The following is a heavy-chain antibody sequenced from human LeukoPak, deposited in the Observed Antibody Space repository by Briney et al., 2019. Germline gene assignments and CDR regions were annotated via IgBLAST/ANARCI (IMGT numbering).Heavy chain of an antibody. CDR3: AKEAVAAAGPFQY. J-gene: IGHJ4*02. D-gene: IGHD6-13*01. Sequence: GGSLRLSCAASGFTFSSYAMSWVRQAPGKGLEWFSSISGSGGSIYYADSVKGRFTISRDNSKSTLYLQMTSLRAEDTAIYYCAKEAVAAAGPFQYWGQGTMVTVSS. CDR2: ISGSGGSI. CDR1: GFTFSSYA. V-gene: IGHV3-23*01.